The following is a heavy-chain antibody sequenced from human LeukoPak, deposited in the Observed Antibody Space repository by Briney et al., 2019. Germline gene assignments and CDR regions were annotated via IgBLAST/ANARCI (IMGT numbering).Heavy chain of an antibody. Sequence: SQTLSLTCAISGDCVSSAWNWIRQSPSRGLEWLGRTYYSSKWYTDYAVSVKGRVSINPHTSNNQLSLQLSSVTREDTAVYYYARGWLRSGFDLWGQGTLVTVSA. V-gene: IGHV6-1*01. CDR2: TYYSSKWYT. D-gene: IGHD5-12*01. J-gene: IGHJ4*02. CDR1: GDCVSSA. CDR3: ARGWLRSGFDL.